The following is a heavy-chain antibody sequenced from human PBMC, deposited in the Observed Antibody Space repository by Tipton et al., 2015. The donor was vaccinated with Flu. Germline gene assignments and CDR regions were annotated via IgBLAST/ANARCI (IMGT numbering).Heavy chain of an antibody. CDR3: ARRDYSNYVSEPKNWFDP. D-gene: IGHD4-11*01. J-gene: IGHJ5*02. CDR2: INHSGST. V-gene: IGHV4-34*01. CDR1: GESFSGYY. Sequence: TLSLTCAVYGESFSGYYWSWIRQTPGKGLEWIGEINHSGSTNYNTALKSRVIMSVDASRNQFSLRLSSVTAADTAVYYCARRDYSNYVSEPKNWFDPWGQGTLVTVSS.